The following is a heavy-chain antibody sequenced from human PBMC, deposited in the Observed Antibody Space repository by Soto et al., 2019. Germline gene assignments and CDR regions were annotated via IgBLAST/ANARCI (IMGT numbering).Heavy chain of an antibody. Sequence: QVQLVQSGAEVKKPGSSVKVSCKTSGVSFNNNGIGWVRQAPGHGLEWMGGVSPPFRTSNYARKFQGRISITEDASTGTVNMELSSLTSEDTAQYYCARVLYYGSGSYSPYGMDVWDQGTTVTVSS. CDR1: GVSFNNNG. D-gene: IGHD3-10*01. J-gene: IGHJ6*02. CDR3: ARVLYYGSGSYSPYGMDV. CDR2: VSPPFRTS. V-gene: IGHV1-69*01.